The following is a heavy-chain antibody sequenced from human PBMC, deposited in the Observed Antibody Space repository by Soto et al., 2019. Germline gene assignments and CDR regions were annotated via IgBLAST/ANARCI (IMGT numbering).Heavy chain of an antibody. CDR1: GGSFSDTY. V-gene: IGHV4-34*01. CDR3: ARRYGYAFDI. Sequence: PSETLSLTCAVYGGSFSDTYWNWFRQPPGKGLEWIGEINHNTNTIYNPSLTSRVTISVDTSKNHFSLKLSSVTAADTAVYYCARRYGYAFDIWGQGTMVTVSS. D-gene: IGHD4-17*01. CDR2: INHNTNT. J-gene: IGHJ3*02.